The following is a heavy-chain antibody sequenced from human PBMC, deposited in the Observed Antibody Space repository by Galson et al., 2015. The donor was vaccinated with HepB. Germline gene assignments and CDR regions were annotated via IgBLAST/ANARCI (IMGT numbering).Heavy chain of an antibody. V-gene: IGHV4-30-2*01. Sequence: TLSLTCAVSGGSISSGGYSWSWIRQPPGKGLEWIGYIYHSGSTYYNPSLKSRVTISVDRSKNQFSLKLSSVIAADTAVYYCVREGPIRPYYYYYGMDVWGQGTTVTVSS. D-gene: IGHD3-9*01. CDR1: GGSISSGGYS. J-gene: IGHJ6*02. CDR2: IYHSGST. CDR3: VREGPIRPYYYYYGMDV.